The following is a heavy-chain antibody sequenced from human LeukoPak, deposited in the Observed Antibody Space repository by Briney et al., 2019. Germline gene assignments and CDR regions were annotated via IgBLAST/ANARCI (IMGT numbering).Heavy chain of an antibody. V-gene: IGHV1-2*02. CDR3: AREAGVVGTTDFDY. CDR2: INPNSGGT. CDR1: GYTFTGYY. D-gene: IGHD1-14*01. J-gene: IGHJ4*02. Sequence: ASVKVSCKASGYTFTGYYMHWVRQAPGQGPEWMGWINPNSGGTNYAQKFQGRVTMTRDTSISTAYMELSRLTSDDTDVYYCAREAGVVGTTDFDYWGQGTLVTVSS.